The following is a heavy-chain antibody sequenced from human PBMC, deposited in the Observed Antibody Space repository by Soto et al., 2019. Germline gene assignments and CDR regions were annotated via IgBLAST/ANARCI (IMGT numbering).Heavy chain of an antibody. V-gene: IGHV4-34*01. CDR1: GGSFSGYY. Sequence: SETLSLTCAVYGGSFSGYYWSWIRQPPGKGLEWIGEINHSGSTNYNPSLKSRVTISVDTSKNQFSLKLSSVTAADTAVYYCARGGPQKWLRPGYYYYYMDVWGKGTTVTVSS. CDR2: INHSGST. D-gene: IGHD5-12*01. CDR3: ARGGPQKWLRPGYYYYYMDV. J-gene: IGHJ6*03.